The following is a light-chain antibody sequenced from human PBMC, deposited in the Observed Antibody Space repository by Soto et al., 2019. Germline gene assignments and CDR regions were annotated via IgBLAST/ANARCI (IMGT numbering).Light chain of an antibody. CDR2: AAS. CDR3: QQSSSAPDT. CDR1: QIISSW. V-gene: IGKV1-39*01. Sequence: DIQMTQSPSTLSGSVGDRVTITCRASQIISSWLAWYQQKPGKAPKLLIYAASSLQSGVPSRFSGTGSGTDFSLTISSLQPEDFATYFCQQSSSAPDTFGGGTKVDIK. J-gene: IGKJ4*01.